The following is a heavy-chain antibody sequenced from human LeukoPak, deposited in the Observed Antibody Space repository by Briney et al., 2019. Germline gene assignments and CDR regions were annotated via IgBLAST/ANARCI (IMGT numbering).Heavy chain of an antibody. CDR3: ARGVMSTTGTYSEGY. CDR2: INHSGST. Sequence: SETLSLTCAVYGGSFSGYYWSWIRPPPGKGLEWIGEINHSGSTNYNPSLKSRVTISVDTSKNQFSLKLSSVTAADTAVYYCARGVMSTTGTYSEGYWGQGTLVTVSS. J-gene: IGHJ4*02. CDR1: GGSFSGYY. D-gene: IGHD1-1*01. V-gene: IGHV4-34*01.